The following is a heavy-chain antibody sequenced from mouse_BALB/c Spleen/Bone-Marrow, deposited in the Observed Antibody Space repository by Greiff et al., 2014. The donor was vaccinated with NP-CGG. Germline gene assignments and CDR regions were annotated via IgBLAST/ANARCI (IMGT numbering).Heavy chain of an antibody. CDR2: IWADGST. CDR3: ARITTATGAMDY. Sequence: VQRVESGPGLVAPSQILSITCTVSGFSFTSYGLHWVRQPPGKGLEWLGVIWADGSTNYNSALMSRLSIRKDNSKSQVFLKMNSLQTDDTAMYYCARITTATGAMDYWGQGTSVTVSS. J-gene: IGHJ4*01. V-gene: IGHV2-9*02. CDR1: GFSFTSYG. D-gene: IGHD1-2*01.